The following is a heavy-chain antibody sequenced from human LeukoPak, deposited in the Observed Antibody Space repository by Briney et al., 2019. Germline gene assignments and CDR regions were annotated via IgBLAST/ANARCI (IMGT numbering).Heavy chain of an antibody. J-gene: IGHJ3*02. D-gene: IGHD2-2*01. Sequence: SQTLSLTCAISGDSVSSNSAAWNWIRQSPSRGLEWLGRTYYRSKWYNDYAVSVKSRITINPDTSKNQFSLQLNSVTPEDTAVYYCARDSVRDIVVVPAAHDAFDIWGQGTMVTVSS. V-gene: IGHV6-1*01. CDR2: TYYRSKWYN. CDR3: ARDSVRDIVVVPAAHDAFDI. CDR1: GDSVSSNSAA.